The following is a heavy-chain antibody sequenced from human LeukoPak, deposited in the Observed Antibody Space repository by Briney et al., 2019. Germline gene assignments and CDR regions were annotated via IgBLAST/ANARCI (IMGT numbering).Heavy chain of an antibody. CDR1: GFTFSDYY. CDR3: ARRGYSNYVYYFDY. V-gene: IGHV3-11*04. D-gene: IGHD4-11*01. Sequence: GGSLRLSCAASGFTFSDYYMSWIRQAPGKGLEWVSYISSSGSTIYYADSVKGRFTISRDNAKNSLYLQMNSLRVEDTAVYYCARRGYSNYVYYFDYWGQGTLVTVSS. J-gene: IGHJ4*02. CDR2: ISSSGSTI.